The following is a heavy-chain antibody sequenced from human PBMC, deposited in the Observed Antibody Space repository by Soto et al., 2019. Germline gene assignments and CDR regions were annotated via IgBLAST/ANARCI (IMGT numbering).Heavy chain of an antibody. Sequence: SLRLSCAASGFTFSSYAMSWVRQAPGKGLEWVSAISGSGGSTYYADSVKGRFTTSRDNSKNTLYLQMNSLRAEDTAVYYCAKDDAYYYGSGSYSRYYYYGMDVWGQGTTVTVSS. CDR2: ISGSGGST. V-gene: IGHV3-23*01. J-gene: IGHJ6*02. D-gene: IGHD3-10*01. CDR3: AKDDAYYYGSGSYSRYYYYGMDV. CDR1: GFTFSSYA.